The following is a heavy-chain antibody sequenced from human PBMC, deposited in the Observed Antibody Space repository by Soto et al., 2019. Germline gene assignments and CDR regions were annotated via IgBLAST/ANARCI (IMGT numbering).Heavy chain of an antibody. CDR2: IYSGGST. D-gene: IGHD3-16*02. CDR1: GFTVSSNY. CDR3: ARGQGHYVWGSYRMYYFDY. J-gene: IGHJ4*02. Sequence: PGGSLRLSCAASGFTVSSNYMSWVRQAPGKGLEWVSVIYSGGSTYYADSVKGRFTISRDNSKNTLYLQMNSLRAEDTAVYYCARGQGHYVWGSYRMYYFDYWGQGTLVTVSS. V-gene: IGHV3-53*01.